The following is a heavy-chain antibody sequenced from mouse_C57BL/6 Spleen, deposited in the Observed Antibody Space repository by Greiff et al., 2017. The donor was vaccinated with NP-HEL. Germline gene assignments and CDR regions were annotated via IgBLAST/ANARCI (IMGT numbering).Heavy chain of an antibody. D-gene: IGHD1-1*01. CDR3: AIPTVDYAMDY. CDR2: ISYDGSD. Sequence: EVKLMESGPGLVKPSQSLSLTCSVTGYSITSGYYWNWIRQFPGNKLEWMGYISYDGSDNYNPSLKNRISITRDTSKNQFFLKLNSVTTEDTATYDCAIPTVDYAMDYWGQGTSVTVSS. V-gene: IGHV3-6*01. J-gene: IGHJ4*01. CDR1: GYSITSGYY.